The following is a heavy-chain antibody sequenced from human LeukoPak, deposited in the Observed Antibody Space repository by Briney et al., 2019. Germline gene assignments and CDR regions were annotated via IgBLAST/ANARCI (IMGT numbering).Heavy chain of an antibody. Sequence: PSGTLSLTCTVSGGSISPYYWSWIRQPPGKGLEWIGYIHYSGTTNYNPSLKSRVTMSVDTSNNHLSLRLTSVTAADTALYYCARHSYNYYGLDVWGQGTTITVSS. V-gene: IGHV4-59*08. CDR2: IHYSGTT. J-gene: IGHJ6*02. CDR1: GGSISPYY. CDR3: ARHSYNYYGLDV.